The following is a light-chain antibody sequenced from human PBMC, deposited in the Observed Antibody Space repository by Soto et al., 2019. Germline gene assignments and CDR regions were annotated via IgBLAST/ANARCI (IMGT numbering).Light chain of an antibody. CDR2: GAS. CDR3: QPYGSSPRT. V-gene: IGKV3-20*01. Sequence: EIVLTQSPGTLSLSPGERATLSCRASQSVSSSYLAWYQQKPVQAPRLLIYGASSRATGIPDRFSGRGSGTDFNLTISRLEPEDVAVYYCQPYGSSPRTFGQGTKVEIK. CDR1: QSVSSSY. J-gene: IGKJ1*01.